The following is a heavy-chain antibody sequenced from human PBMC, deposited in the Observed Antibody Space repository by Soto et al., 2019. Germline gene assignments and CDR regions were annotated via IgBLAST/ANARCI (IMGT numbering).Heavy chain of an antibody. J-gene: IGHJ3*02. D-gene: IGHD3-16*02. CDR2: ISYDGSNK. Sequence: QVQLVESGGGVVQPGRSLRLSCAASGFTFSSYAMHWVRQAPGKGLEWVAVISYDGSNKYYADSVKGRFTISRDNSKNTLYLQMNSLRAEDTAVYYCARDPSDYDYVWGSYRHDAFDIWGQGTMVTVSS. V-gene: IGHV3-30-3*01. CDR1: GFTFSSYA. CDR3: ARDPSDYDYVWGSYRHDAFDI.